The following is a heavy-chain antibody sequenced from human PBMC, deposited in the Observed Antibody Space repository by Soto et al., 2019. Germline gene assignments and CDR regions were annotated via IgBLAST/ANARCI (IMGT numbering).Heavy chain of an antibody. V-gene: IGHV1-3*01. D-gene: IGHD1-20*01. CDR2: INAGNGNT. CDR3: ARGGITGTTAYYGMDV. CDR1: GYTFTSYA. J-gene: IGHJ6*02. Sequence: ASVKVSCKASGYTFTSYAMHWVRQAPGQRLEWMGWINAGNGNTKYSQKFQGRVTITRDTSASTAYMELSSLRSEDTAVYYCARGGITGTTAYYGMDVWGQGTTVTVS.